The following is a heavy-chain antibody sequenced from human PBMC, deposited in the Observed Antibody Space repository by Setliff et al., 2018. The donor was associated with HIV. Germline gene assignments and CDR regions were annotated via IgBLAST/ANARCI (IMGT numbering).Heavy chain of an antibody. CDR1: GFTFSNAW. D-gene: IGHD3-22*01. CDR3: AKDPSITMTIVIITPSFDI. Sequence: GGSLRLSCAASGFTFSNAWMNWVRQAPGEGLEWVSVISGSGDSTYYADSVKGRFTISRDNSKNTLYLQMNSLRAEDTAVYYCAKDPSITMTIVIITPSFDIWGQGTMVTVSS. CDR2: ISGSGDST. J-gene: IGHJ3*02. V-gene: IGHV3-23*01.